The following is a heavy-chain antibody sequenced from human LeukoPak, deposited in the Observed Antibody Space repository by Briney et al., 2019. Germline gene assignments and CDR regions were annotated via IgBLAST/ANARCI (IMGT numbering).Heavy chain of an antibody. D-gene: IGHD2-15*01. V-gene: IGHV4-39*01. CDR3: ARLGPYCSGGSCYSGWFDP. CDR2: IYYNGST. J-gene: IGHJ5*02. Sequence: SETLSLTCSVSGGSISSSSYYWGWIRQPPGKGLEWIGSIYYNGSTYYNPSLKSRVTISVDTSKTPFSLKLSSVTAADTAVYYCARLGPYCSGGSCYSGWFDPWGQGTLVTVSS. CDR1: GGSISSSSYY.